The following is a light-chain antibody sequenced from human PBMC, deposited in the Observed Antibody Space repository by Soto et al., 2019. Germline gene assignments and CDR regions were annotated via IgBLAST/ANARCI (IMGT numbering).Light chain of an antibody. CDR3: QQLF. Sequence: ELVLTQSPATLPLSPGERATLSCRASQSVSSYLAWYQQNPGQAPRLLIYDASNRATGIPPRFGGSGSGTYFTLNISRLEPDDSAVYYFQQLFFGVGTKVDIK. J-gene: IGKJ4*01. V-gene: IGKV3-11*01. CDR1: QSVSSY. CDR2: DAS.